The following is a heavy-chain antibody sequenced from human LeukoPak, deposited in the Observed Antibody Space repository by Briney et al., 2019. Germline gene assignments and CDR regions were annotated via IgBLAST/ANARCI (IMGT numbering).Heavy chain of an antibody. CDR1: GYSISSGYY. D-gene: IGHD6-19*01. CDR3: ARRYSSGFRGIDY. V-gene: IGHV4-59*08. Sequence: SETLSLTCSFSGYSISSGYYWSWIRQPPGKGLEWIGYIHYSGSTNYNPSLKSRVTILVDTSKNQFSLKLSSVTAADTAVYYCARRYSSGFRGIDYWGQGTLVTVSS. J-gene: IGHJ4*02. CDR2: IHYSGST.